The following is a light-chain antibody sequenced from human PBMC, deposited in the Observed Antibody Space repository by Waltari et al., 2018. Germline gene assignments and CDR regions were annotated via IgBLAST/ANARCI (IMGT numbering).Light chain of an antibody. V-gene: IGKV2D-29*01. CDR1: QSLLYSNGKTY. CDR2: GVS. CDR3: MQSVQFPFT. J-gene: IGKJ2*01. Sequence: DIVMTQTPPSLSVTPGQPASISCKSSQSLLYSNGKTYLSWYLQKPGQPPQLLIYGVSNRLSGVPDRFSGSGSGTDFTLKISRVEAEDVGVYYCMQSVQFPFTFGQGTKLEIK.